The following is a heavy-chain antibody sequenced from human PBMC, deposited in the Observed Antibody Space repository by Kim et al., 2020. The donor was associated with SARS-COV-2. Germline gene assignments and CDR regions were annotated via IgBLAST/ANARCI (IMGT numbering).Heavy chain of an antibody. J-gene: IGHJ4*02. CDR2: IKEDGSET. CDR3: ARGLYGL. V-gene: IGHV3-7*01. D-gene: IGHD2-21*02. CDR1: GFTFSKYW. Sequence: GGSLRLSCAASGFTFSKYWMNWVRQAPGKGLEWVASIKEDGSETYYVDAVKGRFSISRDDTTNSVYLQMTSLRVDDTALYYCARGLYGLWGQGTLVTVSS.